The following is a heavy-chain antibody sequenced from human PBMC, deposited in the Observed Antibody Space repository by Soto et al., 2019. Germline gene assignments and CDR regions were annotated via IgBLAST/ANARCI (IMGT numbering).Heavy chain of an antibody. CDR3: ARDPYGDYGFDY. V-gene: IGHV4-30-2*01. CDR2: IYHSGST. J-gene: IGHJ4*02. CDR1: GGSISSGGYS. Sequence: NPSETLSLTCAVSGGSISSGGYSWSWIREPPGKGLEWIGYIYHSGSTYYNPSLKSRVTISVDRSKNQFSLKLSSVTAADTAVYYCARDPYGDYGFDYWGQGTLVTVSS. D-gene: IGHD4-17*01.